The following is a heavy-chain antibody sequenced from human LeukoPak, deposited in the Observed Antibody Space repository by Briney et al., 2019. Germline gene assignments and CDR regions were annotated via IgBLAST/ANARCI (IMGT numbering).Heavy chain of an antibody. J-gene: IGHJ4*02. D-gene: IGHD3-22*01. V-gene: IGHV3-13*01. CDR1: GFTFSSYD. CDR2: IGTAGDT. CDR3: ARAEYYCDSSGYYYPGFDY. Sequence: PGGSLRLSCAASGFTFSSYDMHWVRQATGKGLEWVSAIGTAGDTYYPGSVKGRFTISRENAKNSLYLQMNSLRAEDTAVYYCARAEYYCDSSGYYYPGFDYWGQGTLVTVSS.